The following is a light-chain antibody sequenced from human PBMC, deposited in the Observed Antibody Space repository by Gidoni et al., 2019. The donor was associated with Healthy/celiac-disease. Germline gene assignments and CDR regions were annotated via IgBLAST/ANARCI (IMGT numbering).Light chain of an antibody. CDR3: QQYYSTPFT. Sequence: DIVLTQSPDSLAGSQGEGATINCKSSQSVLYSPNNKNYLAWYQPKPGQPPKLLIYWASTRESGVPDRFSGSRSGTDFTLTISSLQAEDVAVYYCQQYYSTPFTFGPGTKVEIK. V-gene: IGKV4-1*01. CDR2: WAS. CDR1: QSVLYSPNNKNY. J-gene: IGKJ3*01.